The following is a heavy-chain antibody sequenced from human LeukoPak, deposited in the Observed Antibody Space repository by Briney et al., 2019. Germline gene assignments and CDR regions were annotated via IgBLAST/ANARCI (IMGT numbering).Heavy chain of an antibody. V-gene: IGHV3-48*03. D-gene: IGHD2-2*01. CDR1: GFTFSSYE. Sequence: GGSLRLSCAASGFTFSSYEMNWVRQAPGKGLEWVSYISSSGSTIYYADSVKGRFTISRDNAKNSLYLQMNSLRAEDTAVYYCARGCSSTSCYFAPIYHYGMDVWGQGTTVTVSS. CDR2: ISSSGSTI. J-gene: IGHJ6*02. CDR3: ARGCSSTSCYFAPIYHYGMDV.